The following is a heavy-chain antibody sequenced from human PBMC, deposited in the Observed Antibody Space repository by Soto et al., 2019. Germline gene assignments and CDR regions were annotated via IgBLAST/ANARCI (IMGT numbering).Heavy chain of an antibody. D-gene: IGHD1-26*01. CDR3: ARGVGSSPPRY. J-gene: IGHJ4*02. CDR1: GGSISVYY. CDR2: IYDSGSP. Sequence: QVQLQESGPGQVKPSETLSLKCTISGGSISVYYWSWIRQPPGQALEWIGYIYDSGSPYYNPSLRSRVIISADTSKNQISLELTSETAADTAVYYCARGVGSSPPRYWGRGTLGTVSS. V-gene: IGHV4-59*01.